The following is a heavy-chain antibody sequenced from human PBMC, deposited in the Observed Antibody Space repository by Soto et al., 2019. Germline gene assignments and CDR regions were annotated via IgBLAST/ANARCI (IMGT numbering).Heavy chain of an antibody. CDR2: INHSGSA. V-gene: IGHV4-34*01. CDR1: GGSFSGYI. J-gene: IGHJ5*02. CDR3: ARHGPNWFDP. Sequence: PSETLSLTCDVYGGSFSGYIWTWIRQTPGKGLQWIGQINHSGSANYNPSLKSRATISVDTSKNQFSLKLSSVTAADTAVYYCARHGPNWFDPWGQGTLVTVSS.